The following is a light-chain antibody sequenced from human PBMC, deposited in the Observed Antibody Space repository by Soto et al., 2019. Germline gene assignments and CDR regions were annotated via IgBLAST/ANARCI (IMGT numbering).Light chain of an antibody. CDR1: QTVRNN. V-gene: IGKV3-15*01. CDR2: GAF. J-gene: IGKJ1*01. CDR3: QQYNDWPLT. Sequence: SQSPCTLSLSTGERATLSCRASQTVRNNYLAWYQQKPGQAPSLLIYGAFTRATGIPTRFSGTGSGTEFTLTISSLQSEDFALYYCQQYNDWPLTFGQGTKVDIK.